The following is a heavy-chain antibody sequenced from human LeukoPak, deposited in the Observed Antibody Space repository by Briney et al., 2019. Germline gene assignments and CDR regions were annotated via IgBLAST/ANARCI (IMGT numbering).Heavy chain of an antibody. J-gene: IGHJ2*01. CDR1: GYTFTDYY. V-gene: IGHV1-18*04. CDR2: ISAYNGNT. CDR3: ARDRGYWYFDL. Sequence: GASVKVSCKASGYTFTDYYMHWVRQAPGQGLEWMGWISAYNGNTNYAQKLQGRVTMTTDTSTSTAYMELRSLRSDDTAVYYCARDRGYWYFDLWGRGTLVTVSS.